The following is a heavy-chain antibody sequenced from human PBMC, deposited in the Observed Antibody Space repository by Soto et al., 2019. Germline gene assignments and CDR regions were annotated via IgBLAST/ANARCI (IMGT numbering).Heavy chain of an antibody. CDR2: ISGSGGST. V-gene: IGHV3-23*01. Sequence: EVQLLESGGGLVQPGGSLRLSCAASGFTFSSYAMSWVRQAPGKGLEWVSAISGSGGSTYYADSVKGRFTISRDNSKNTLYMQMNSLRAEDTAVYYCAKVPRGYSYGYYFDYWGQGTLVTVSS. CDR1: GFTFSSYA. D-gene: IGHD5-18*01. CDR3: AKVPRGYSYGYYFDY. J-gene: IGHJ4*02.